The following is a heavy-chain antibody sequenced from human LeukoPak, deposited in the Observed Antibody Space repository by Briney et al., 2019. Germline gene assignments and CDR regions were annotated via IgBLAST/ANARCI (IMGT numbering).Heavy chain of an antibody. D-gene: IGHD2-15*01. V-gene: IGHV4-39*07. CDR3: ARGPGRKVVGISFDP. Sequence: PSETLSLTCTVSGGSISSSSYYWGWIRQPPGKGLEWIGSIYYSGSTYYNPSLKSRVSISVDTSKNQFSLKLSSVTAADTAVYYCARGPGRKVVGISFDPWGQGTLVTVSS. CDR2: IYYSGST. J-gene: IGHJ5*02. CDR1: GGSISSSSYY.